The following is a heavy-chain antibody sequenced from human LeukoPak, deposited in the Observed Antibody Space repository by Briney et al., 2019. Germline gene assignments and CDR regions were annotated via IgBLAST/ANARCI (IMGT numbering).Heavy chain of an antibody. CDR3: ARDHSGSQHWFDP. V-gene: IGHV1-18*01. Sequence: ASVKVSCKASGYTFSSYGISWVRQAPGQGLEWMGWISAYNGNTNFAQEFQGRVTMTTDTSTSTASMELRSLRSDDTAVYYCARDHSGSQHWFDPWGQGTLVTVSS. CDR2: ISAYNGNT. J-gene: IGHJ5*02. D-gene: IGHD1-26*01. CDR1: GYTFSSYG.